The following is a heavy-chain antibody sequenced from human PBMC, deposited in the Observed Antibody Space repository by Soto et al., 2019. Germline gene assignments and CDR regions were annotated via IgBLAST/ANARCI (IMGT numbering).Heavy chain of an antibody. J-gene: IGHJ4*02. Sequence: QVQLVQSGAEVKKPGSSVKVSCKASGCTFSSYAISWVRQAPGQGLEWMGGIIPIFGTANYAQKFQGRVTITADESTSTAYMELSSLRAEDTAVYYCARDENCSGGSCPVDYWGQGTLVTVSS. CDR2: IIPIFGTA. CDR3: ARDENCSGGSCPVDY. V-gene: IGHV1-69*12. CDR1: GCTFSSYA. D-gene: IGHD2-15*01.